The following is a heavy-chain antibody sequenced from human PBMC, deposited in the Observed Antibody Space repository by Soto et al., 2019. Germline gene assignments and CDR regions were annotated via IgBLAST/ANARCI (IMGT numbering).Heavy chain of an antibody. CDR3: APLGVSTIPEVGFDY. CDR2: ISGSGGST. CDR1: GFTFSSYA. V-gene: IGHV3-23*01. J-gene: IGHJ4*02. Sequence: EVQLLESGGGLVQPGGSLRLSCAASGFTFSSYAMSWVRQAPGKGLEWVSAISGSGGSTYYADSVKGRFTISKDNSKNTRYLQMNSLRADDTAVYYCAPLGVSTIPEVGFDYCGQGTLITVSS. D-gene: IGHD5-12*01.